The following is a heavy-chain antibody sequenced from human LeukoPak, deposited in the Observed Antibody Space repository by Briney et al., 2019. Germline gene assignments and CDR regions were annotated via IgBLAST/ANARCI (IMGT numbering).Heavy chain of an antibody. CDR2: ITASDGST. Sequence: GGSLRLSCAASGFTFSTYALGWVRQAPGKGLEWVSAITASDGSTYYADSVKGRFTISRDNSKNTLYLQMNSLRAEDTALYYCTRDGWDYWGQGTLVTVSS. D-gene: IGHD2-2*03. CDR1: GFTFSTYA. CDR3: TRDGWDY. V-gene: IGHV3-23*01. J-gene: IGHJ4*02.